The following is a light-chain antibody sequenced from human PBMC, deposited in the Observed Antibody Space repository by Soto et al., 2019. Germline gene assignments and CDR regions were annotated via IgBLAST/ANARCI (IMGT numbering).Light chain of an antibody. CDR1: ENLNSW. J-gene: IGKJ1*01. CDR2: DAS. Sequence: DIQMTQSPSTLSASVGDTVTITCRASENLNSWLAWYQQKAGKAPKLLIYDASSLESGVPSRFSGRGSETEFTLTISSLQPDDFATYYCQQYKSYSPWTFGQGTKVDI. CDR3: QQYKSYSPWT. V-gene: IGKV1-5*01.